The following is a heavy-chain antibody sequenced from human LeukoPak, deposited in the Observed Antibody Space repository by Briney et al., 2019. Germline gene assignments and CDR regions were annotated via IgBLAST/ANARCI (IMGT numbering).Heavy chain of an antibody. CDR2: INPNSGGT. Sequence: ASVKVSCKASGYTFTGYYMHWVRQAPGQGLEWMGWINPNSGGTNYAQKFQGRVTMTRDTSISTVYMELSRLRSDGTAVYYCARDRLNILEAWLHYYYYGMDVWGRGTTVTVSS. CDR1: GYTFTGYY. D-gene: IGHD5-12*01. V-gene: IGHV1-2*02. J-gene: IGHJ6*02. CDR3: ARDRLNILEAWLHYYYYGMDV.